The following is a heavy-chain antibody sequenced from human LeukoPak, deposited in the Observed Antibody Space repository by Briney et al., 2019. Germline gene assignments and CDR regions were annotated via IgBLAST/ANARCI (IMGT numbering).Heavy chain of an antibody. CDR2: INTFSNPI. Sequence: PGGSLRLSCAASASTFSTYSMNRVRQAPGKGLEWISYINTFSNPIYYADSVRGRYTVSRDNAKNSLYLQMNSLRDDDTAVYYCARARGNGYYGSDAFDIWGQGTTVTVSS. V-gene: IGHV3-48*02. CDR3: ARARGNGYYGSDAFDI. D-gene: IGHD3-22*01. CDR1: ASTFSTYS. J-gene: IGHJ3*02.